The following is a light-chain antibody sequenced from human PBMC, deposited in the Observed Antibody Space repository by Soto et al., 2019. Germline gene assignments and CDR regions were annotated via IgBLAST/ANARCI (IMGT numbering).Light chain of an antibody. J-gene: IGLJ1*01. V-gene: IGLV2-14*01. CDR3: SSYTTSTTLYV. CDR2: EVS. CDR1: SSDVGGYNY. Sequence: QSVLTQPASVSGSPRQSITISCTGTSSDVGGYNYVSWYQQYPGEAPKLLICEVSNRPSGVSNRFSGSKSGNTASLTISGLQAEDEADYYCSSYTTSTTLYVFGTGTKLTVL.